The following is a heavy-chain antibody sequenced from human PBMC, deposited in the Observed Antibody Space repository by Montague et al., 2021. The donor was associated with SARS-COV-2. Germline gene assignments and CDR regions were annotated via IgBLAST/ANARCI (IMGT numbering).Heavy chain of an antibody. V-gene: IGHV4-61*02. CDR2: IYTSGST. Sequence: TLSLTCTVSGGSISSGSYYWSWIRQPAGKGLEWIGRIYTSGSTNYNPSLKSRVTISVDTSKNQFSLKLSSVTAADTAVYYCARSTFYSSGWWDNWYFDLWGRGTLVTVSS. D-gene: IGHD6-19*01. CDR3: ARSTFYSSGWWDNWYFDL. CDR1: GGSISSGSYY. J-gene: IGHJ2*01.